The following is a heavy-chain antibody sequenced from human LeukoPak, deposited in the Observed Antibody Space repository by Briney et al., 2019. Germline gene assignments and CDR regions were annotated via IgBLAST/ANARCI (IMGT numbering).Heavy chain of an antibody. V-gene: IGHV1-18*01. CDR1: GYTFTSYG. CDR3: ARSPPGYCTNGVCYTGGYYYYMDV. J-gene: IGHJ6*03. D-gene: IGHD2-8*01. Sequence: ASVKVSCKASGYTFTSYGISWVRQAPGQGLEWMGWISAYNGNTNYAQKLQGRVTMTTDTSTSTAYMELRSLRSDDTAVYYCARSPPGYCTNGVCYTGGYYYYMDVWGKGTTVTVSS. CDR2: ISAYNGNT.